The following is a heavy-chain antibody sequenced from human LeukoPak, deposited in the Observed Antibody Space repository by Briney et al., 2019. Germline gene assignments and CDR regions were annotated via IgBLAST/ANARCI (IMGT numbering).Heavy chain of an antibody. J-gene: IGHJ4*02. Sequence: GASVKVSCKASRYTFTGYYMHWVRQAPGQGLEWMGWINPNSGGTNYAQKFQGRVTMTRDTSISTAYMELSRLRSDDTAVYYCARPYYYDSSGYYGPIHPLDYWGQGTLVTVSS. V-gene: IGHV1-2*02. CDR3: ARPYYYDSSGYYGPIHPLDY. CDR1: RYTFTGYY. D-gene: IGHD3-22*01. CDR2: INPNSGGT.